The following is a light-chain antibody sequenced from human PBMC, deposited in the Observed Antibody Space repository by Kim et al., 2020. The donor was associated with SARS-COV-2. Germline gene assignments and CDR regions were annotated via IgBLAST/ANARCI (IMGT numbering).Light chain of an antibody. CDR3: NSRDSSGNHLGV. Sequence: GQTDMITSQRDSLRNLYAIWCQQKPGQAPVLVIYGKNNRPSGIPDRFSGSSSGNTASMTITGAQAEDEADYYCNSRDSSGNHLGVFGTGTKVTVL. J-gene: IGLJ1*01. CDR2: GKN. V-gene: IGLV3-19*01. CDR1: SLRNLY.